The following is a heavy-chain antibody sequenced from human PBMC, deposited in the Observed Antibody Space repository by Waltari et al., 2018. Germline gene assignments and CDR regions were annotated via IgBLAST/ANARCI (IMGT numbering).Heavy chain of an antibody. CDR3: ARRNYYDSSGYYWFDP. J-gene: IGHJ5*02. D-gene: IGHD3-22*01. CDR1: GGSISSSSYY. V-gene: IGHV4-39*01. Sequence: QLQLQESGPGLVKSSETLSLTCTVSGGSISSSSYYWGWIRQPPGKGLEWIGSIYYSGSTYYNPSLKSRVTISVDTSKNQFSLKLSSVTAADTAVYYCARRNYYDSSGYYWFDPWGQGTLVTVSS. CDR2: IYYSGST.